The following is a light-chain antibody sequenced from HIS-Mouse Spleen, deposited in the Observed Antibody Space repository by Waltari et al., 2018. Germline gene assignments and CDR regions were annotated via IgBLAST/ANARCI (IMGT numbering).Light chain of an antibody. CDR2: TDS. J-gene: IGLJ2*01. CDR3: QAWDSSTVV. CDR1: KLGDNY. Sequence: SYELTQPPSVSVSPGQTASITCSGDKLGDNYACWYQQKPGQSPVLVIYTDSKRPSGIPERFSGSNSGNTATLTISGTQAMDEADYYCQAWDSSTVVFGGGTKLTVL. V-gene: IGLV3-1*01.